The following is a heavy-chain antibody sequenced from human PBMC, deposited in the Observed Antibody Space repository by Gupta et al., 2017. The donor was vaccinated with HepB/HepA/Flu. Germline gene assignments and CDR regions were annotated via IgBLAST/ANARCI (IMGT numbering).Heavy chain of an antibody. CDR2: INRDAGKT. D-gene: IGHD6-19*01. Sequence: EVQLLESGGGLLQPGGSLRLSCAASGFTFSSFDMNWVRQAPGKGLEWVSGINRDAGKTHYADFVKGRFTISRDNSRNTLSLQMTSLRVEDTAVYYCAKAPASGRMFYFDSWGQGTLVTVS. J-gene: IGHJ4*02. V-gene: IGHV3-23*01. CDR3: AKAPASGRMFYFDS. CDR1: GFTFSSFD.